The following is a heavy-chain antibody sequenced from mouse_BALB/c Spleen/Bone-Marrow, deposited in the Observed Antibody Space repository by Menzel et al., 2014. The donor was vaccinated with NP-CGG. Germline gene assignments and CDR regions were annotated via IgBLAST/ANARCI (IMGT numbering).Heavy chain of an antibody. CDR3: ARRAGGWYFDV. V-gene: IGHV1S29*02. Sequence: VQLQQSGPELVKPGASVKISCKASGYTFTDYNMHWVKQSHGKSLEWIGYIYPYNGGTGLNQKLKSKATLTVDNSSSTAYMELRSLTSEDSAVYYCARRAGGWYFDVWGAGATVTVSS. J-gene: IGHJ1*01. D-gene: IGHD3-1*01. CDR2: IYPYNGGT. CDR1: GYTFTDYN.